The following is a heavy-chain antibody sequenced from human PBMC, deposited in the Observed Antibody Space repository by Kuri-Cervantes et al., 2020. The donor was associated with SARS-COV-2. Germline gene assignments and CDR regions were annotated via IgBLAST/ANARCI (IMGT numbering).Heavy chain of an antibody. CDR1: GFTFSSYS. V-gene: IGHV3-48*02. D-gene: IGHD4-17*01. J-gene: IGHJ6*02. CDR3: ARDGIADYGGYDYYYYYGMDV. Sequence: GGSLRLSCAASGFTFSSYSMNWVRQAPGKGLEWVSYISSSSSTIYYADSVKGRFTISRDNAKNSLYLQMNSLRDEDTAVYYCARDGIADYGGYDYYYYYGMDVWGQGTTVTVSS. CDR2: ISSSSSTI.